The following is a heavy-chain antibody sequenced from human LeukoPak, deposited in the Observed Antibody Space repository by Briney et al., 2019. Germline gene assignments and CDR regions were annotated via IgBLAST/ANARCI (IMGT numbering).Heavy chain of an antibody. Sequence: SKTDGGTTDYAAPVKGRFTISRDDSKNTLYLQMNSLKTEDTAVYYCTTTPSYYYDSSGYWYWGQGTLVTVSS. J-gene: IGHJ4*02. V-gene: IGHV3-15*01. CDR3: TTTPSYYYDSSGYWY. CDR2: SKTDGGTT. D-gene: IGHD3-22*01.